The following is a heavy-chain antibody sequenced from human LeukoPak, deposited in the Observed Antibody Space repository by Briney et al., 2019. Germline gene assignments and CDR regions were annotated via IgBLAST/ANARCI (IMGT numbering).Heavy chain of an antibody. J-gene: IGHJ4*02. Sequence: GGSLRLSCAASGFTFSSYSMMWVRQAPGKGREGGSYISSSSTTIHYADSVKGRFTISRDNYKNTLYLKMNSLRAEDTAVYYCARGSGYYDSSGYYYGVWGQGTLVTVSS. V-gene: IGHV3-48*01. CDR1: GFTFSSYS. D-gene: IGHD3-22*01. CDR2: ISSSSTTI. CDR3: ARGSGYYDSSGYYYGV.